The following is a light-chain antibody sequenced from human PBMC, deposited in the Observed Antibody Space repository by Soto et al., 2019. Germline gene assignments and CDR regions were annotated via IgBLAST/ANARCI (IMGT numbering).Light chain of an antibody. CDR2: KAS. CDR1: QSISSW. Sequence: IQITHSTSTLSASVGDILTITCPASQSISSWLGWYQQKPGKATKLMIYKASSLESGLPSRFSGSGSGTEFLLTISSLQPDDFANYCCQQYNRYRTFGQGTKVDIK. V-gene: IGKV1-5*03. J-gene: IGKJ1*01. CDR3: QQYNRYRT.